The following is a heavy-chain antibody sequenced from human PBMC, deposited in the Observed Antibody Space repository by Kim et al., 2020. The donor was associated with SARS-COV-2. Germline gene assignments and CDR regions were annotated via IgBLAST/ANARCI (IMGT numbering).Heavy chain of an antibody. CDR1: GFTFSNAW. CDR2: IKSKTDGGTT. Sequence: GGSLRLSCAASGFTFSNAWMSWVRQAPGKGLEWVGRIKSKTDGGTTDYAAPVKGRFTISRDDSKNTLYLQMNSLKTEDTAVYYCTTEYDFWSGSLTDYWGQGTLVTVSS. D-gene: IGHD3-3*01. J-gene: IGHJ4*02. V-gene: IGHV3-15*01. CDR3: TTEYDFWSGSLTDY.